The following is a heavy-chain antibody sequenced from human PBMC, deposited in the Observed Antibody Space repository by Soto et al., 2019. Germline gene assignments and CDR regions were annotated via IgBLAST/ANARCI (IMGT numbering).Heavy chain of an antibody. CDR2: IYHSGST. D-gene: IGHD1-7*01. Sequence: QLQLQESGSGLVKPSQTLSLTCAVSGGSISSGGYSWSWIRQPPGKGLEWIGYIYHSGSTYYNPSLKSRVNISVDRSKSEFSLKLSSVTAADTAVYYCARGLNGTTSYFDYWVQGSLVTVSS. J-gene: IGHJ4*02. CDR3: ARGLNGTTSYFDY. CDR1: GGSISSGGYS. V-gene: IGHV4-30-2*01.